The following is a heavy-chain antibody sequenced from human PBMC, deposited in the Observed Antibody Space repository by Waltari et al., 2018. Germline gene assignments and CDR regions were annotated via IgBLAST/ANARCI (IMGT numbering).Heavy chain of an antibody. CDR1: GFTFSSYW. Sequence: EVQLVESGGGLVQPGGSLRLSCAASGFTFSSYWMSWVRQARGKGLEWGANRKQDGSEKYYVDSVKGRFTISRDNAKNSLYLQMNRLRAEDTAVYYCATNVFSRVVATFIDYWGQGPLVTVSS. V-gene: IGHV3-7*01. J-gene: IGHJ4*02. CDR3: ATNVFSRVVATFIDY. CDR2: RKQDGSEK. D-gene: IGHD5-12*01.